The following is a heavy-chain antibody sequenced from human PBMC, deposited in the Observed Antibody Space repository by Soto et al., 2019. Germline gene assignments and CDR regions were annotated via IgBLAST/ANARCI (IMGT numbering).Heavy chain of an antibody. CDR2: IYHSGST. J-gene: IGHJ4*02. CDR1: GGSISGSDW. V-gene: IGHV4-4*02. CDR3: ARVGPFQLGTL. D-gene: IGHD1-7*01. Sequence: QVQLQESGPGLVKPSETLSLTCDVSGGSISGSDWWSWVRQPPGKGLEWIGEIYHSGSTNYNPSLKSXXTXSXDKSKNQFSLKLSSVTAADTAVYYCARVGPFQLGTLWGRGTLVTVSS.